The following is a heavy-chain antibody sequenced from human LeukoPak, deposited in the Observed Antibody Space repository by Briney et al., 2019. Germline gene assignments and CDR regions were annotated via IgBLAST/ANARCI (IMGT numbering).Heavy chain of an antibody. CDR2: VDSGGST. J-gene: IGHJ6*03. CDR3: ARGTYYYDSSGYFGYFIDV. V-gene: IGHV3-66*01. Sequence: GGSLRLSCAASGFTVSTNYMGWVRQAPGKGLEWVSVVDSGGSTYYADSVKGRFTISRDNFKNTLYLQMSSLRAEDTAVYYCARGTYYYDSSGYFGYFIDVWGKGTTVTISS. CDR1: GFTVSTNY. D-gene: IGHD3-22*01.